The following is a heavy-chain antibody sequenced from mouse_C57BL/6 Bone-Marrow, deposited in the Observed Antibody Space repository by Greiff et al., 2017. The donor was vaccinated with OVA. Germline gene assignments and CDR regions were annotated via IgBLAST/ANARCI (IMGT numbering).Heavy chain of an antibody. CDR1: GFTFSSYT. Sequence: EVQRVESGGGLVKPGGSLKLSCAASGFTFSSYTMSWVSKTPEKRLEWVATISGGGGNTYYPESVKGRCTISSDNAKNTLYRQMSSLRSEDSAVYYCARSYYCYALAMDYWGQGTSVTVSS. CDR2: ISGGGGNT. V-gene: IGHV5-9*04. J-gene: IGHJ4*01. D-gene: IGHD2-9*01. CDR3: ARSYYCYALAMDY.